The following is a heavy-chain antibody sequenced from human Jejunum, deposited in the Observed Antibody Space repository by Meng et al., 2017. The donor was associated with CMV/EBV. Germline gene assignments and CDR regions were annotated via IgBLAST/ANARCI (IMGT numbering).Heavy chain of an antibody. CDR3: ARVSPDYGGNSYFDY. J-gene: IGHJ4*02. V-gene: IGHV4-59*01. D-gene: IGHD4-23*01. Sequence: SGGSISRDHGSWIRQPPGKGLEFIGYIYYRGNTNQNPSLKSRVTISADPSKNRISLQLTSVTAADTAVYYCARVSPDYGGNSYFDYWGQGRLVTVSS. CDR1: GGSISRDH. CDR2: IYYRGNT.